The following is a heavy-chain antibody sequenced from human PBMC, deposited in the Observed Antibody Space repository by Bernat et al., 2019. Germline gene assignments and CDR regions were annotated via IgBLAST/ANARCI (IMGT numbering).Heavy chain of an antibody. D-gene: IGHD2-15*01. CDR2: ISYDGSNK. J-gene: IGHJ4*02. CDR1: GFTFSSYA. V-gene: IGHV3-30*01. Sequence: QVQLVESGGGVVQPGRSLRLSCAASGFTFSSYAMHWVRQAPGKGLEWVAVISYDGSNKYYADSVKGRFTISRDNSKNTLYLQMNSLRAEDTAVYYCARDQPYCSGGSCYDDPYYFDYWGQGTLVTVS. CDR3: ARDQPYCSGGSCYDDPYYFDY.